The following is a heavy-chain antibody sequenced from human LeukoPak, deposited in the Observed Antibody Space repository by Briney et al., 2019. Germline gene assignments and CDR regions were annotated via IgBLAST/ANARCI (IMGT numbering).Heavy chain of an antibody. V-gene: IGHV3-33*01. J-gene: IGHJ4*02. CDR2: IWYDGSNK. CDR1: GFTFSSYG. Sequence: PGGSLRLSCAASGFTFSSYGMHWVRQAPGKGLEWVAVIWYDGSNKYYADSVKGRFTISRDNSKNTLYLQMNSLRAEDTAVYYCAGREMATIRTGFFVDYWGQGTLVTVSS. D-gene: IGHD5-24*01. CDR3: AGREMATIRTGFFVDY.